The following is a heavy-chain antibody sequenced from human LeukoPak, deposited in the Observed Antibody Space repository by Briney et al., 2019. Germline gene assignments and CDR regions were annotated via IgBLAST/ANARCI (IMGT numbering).Heavy chain of an antibody. CDR2: IYHSGST. CDR1: GYSISSGYY. CDR3: AKEDSSSSNFHY. J-gene: IGHJ4*02. Sequence: SETLSLTCAVSGYSISSGYYWGWIRQPPGKGLEWIGSIYHSGSTYYNPSPKSRVTISVDTSKNQFSLKLSSVTAADTAVYYCAKEDSSSSNFHYWGQGTLVTVSS. V-gene: IGHV4-38-2*02. D-gene: IGHD6-6*01.